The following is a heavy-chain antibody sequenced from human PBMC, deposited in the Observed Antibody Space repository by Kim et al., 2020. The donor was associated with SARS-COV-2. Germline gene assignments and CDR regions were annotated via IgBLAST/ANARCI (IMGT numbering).Heavy chain of an antibody. CDR2: IYVTGNT. CDR1: GGSFSVYH. D-gene: IGHD6-19*01. Sequence: SETLSLICTVSGGSFSVYHWSWIRQPAGKGLEWIGRIYVTGNTNYNPSLRSRVTMSVDTSENQMSLRLTSVTAADTAMYYCARQVAGLDRRFDYWGQGILVTVSS. J-gene: IGHJ4*02. CDR3: ARQVAGLDRRFDY. V-gene: IGHV4-4*07.